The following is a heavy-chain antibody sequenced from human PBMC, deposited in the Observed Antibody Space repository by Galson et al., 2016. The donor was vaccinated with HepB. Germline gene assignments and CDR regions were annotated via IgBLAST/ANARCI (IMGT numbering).Heavy chain of an antibody. Sequence: SLRLSCAASGFTVSSTYMSWVRQAPGKGLEWVSVTYSGGDTYYADSVKGRFTISRDNSKNTLYRQMNSLRAEDTAVYYCATDSPHSSSWGSHWGQGTLVTVSS. CDR2: TYSGGDT. V-gene: IGHV3-53*01. CDR1: GFTVSSTY. CDR3: ATDSPHSSSWGSH. J-gene: IGHJ4*02. D-gene: IGHD6-13*01.